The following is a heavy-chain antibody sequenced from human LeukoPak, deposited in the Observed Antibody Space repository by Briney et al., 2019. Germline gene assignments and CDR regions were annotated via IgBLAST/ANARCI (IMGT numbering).Heavy chain of an antibody. J-gene: IGHJ6*02. CDR1: GYTFNSYD. CDR2: MNPNSGNT. V-gene: IGHV1-8*01. D-gene: IGHD6-13*01. Sequence: SVKVSCKASGYTFNSYDINWVRQATGQGLEWMGWMNPNSGNTGYAQKFQGRVTMTRNTSISTAYMELSSLRSDDTAVYYCARAYSCGWSRSGMEVWGQGTTVTVSS. CDR3: ARAYSCGWSRSGMEV.